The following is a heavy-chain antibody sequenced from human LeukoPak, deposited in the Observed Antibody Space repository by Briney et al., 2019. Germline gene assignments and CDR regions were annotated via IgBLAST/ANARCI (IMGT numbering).Heavy chain of an antibody. D-gene: IGHD5-24*01. CDR3: ARLRDGRWLLEY. CDR2: INYSGTT. V-gene: IGHV4-39*01. Sequence: PSETLSLTCTASGGSISSSGYYWGWIRQPPGKGLEWIASINYSGTTYYNPSLKSRVTISEDRSKNQFSRKLSSVTAADTAVYYCARLRDGRWLLEYWGQGTLVTVSS. CDR1: GGSISSSGYY. J-gene: IGHJ4*02.